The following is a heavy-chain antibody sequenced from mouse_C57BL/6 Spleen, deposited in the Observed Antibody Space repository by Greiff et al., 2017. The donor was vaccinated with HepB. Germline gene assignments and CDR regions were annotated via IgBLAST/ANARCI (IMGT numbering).Heavy chain of an antibody. CDR3: AREASYYYGSRAWFAY. CDR2: INPSNGGT. J-gene: IGHJ3*01. CDR1: GYTFTSYW. D-gene: IGHD1-1*01. Sequence: QVQLQQPGTELVKPGASVKLSCKASGYTFTSYWMHWVKQRPGQGLEWIGNINPSNGGTNYNEKFKSKATLTVDKSSSTAYMQLSSLTSEDSAVYYCAREASYYYGSRAWFAYWGQGTLVTVSA. V-gene: IGHV1-53*01.